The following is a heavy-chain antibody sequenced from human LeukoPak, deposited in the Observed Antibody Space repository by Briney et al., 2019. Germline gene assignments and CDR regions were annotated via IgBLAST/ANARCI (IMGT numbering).Heavy chain of an antibody. CDR1: GFTFSSYW. CDR2: IKQDGSEK. Sequence: AGGSLRLSCAASGFTFSSYWMSWVRQAPGKGLEWVANIKQDGSEKYYVDSVKGRFTISRDNAKNSLYLQMNSLRAEDTAVYYRARVGYSYGYDFDYWGQGTLVTVSS. CDR3: ARVGYSYGYDFDY. D-gene: IGHD5-18*01. V-gene: IGHV3-7*01. J-gene: IGHJ4*02.